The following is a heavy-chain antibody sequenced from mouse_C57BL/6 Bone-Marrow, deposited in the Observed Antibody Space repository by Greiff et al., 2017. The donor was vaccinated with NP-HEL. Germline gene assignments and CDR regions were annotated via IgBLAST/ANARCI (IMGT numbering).Heavy chain of an antibody. D-gene: IGHD2-3*01. J-gene: IGHJ3*01. CDR2: ISNGGGST. CDR1: GFTFSDYY. Sequence: EVKLVESGGGLVQPGGSLKLSCAASGFTFSDYYMYWVRQTPEKRLEWVAYISNGGGSTYYPDTVTGRFTISRDNAKNTLYLQMSRLKSEDTAMYYCARHPDGYYEKTWFAYWGQGTLVTVSA. CDR3: ARHPDGYYEKTWFAY. V-gene: IGHV5-12*01.